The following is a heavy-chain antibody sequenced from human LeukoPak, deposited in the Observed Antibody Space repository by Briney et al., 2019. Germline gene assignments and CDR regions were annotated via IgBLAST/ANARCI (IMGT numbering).Heavy chain of an antibody. D-gene: IGHD6-6*01. CDR2: IYYSGST. CDR1: GGSISSSSYY. J-gene: IGHJ4*02. CDR3: AVGGGFGSSSDY. Sequence: SETLSLTCTVSGGSISSSSYYWGWIRQPPGNGLEWIGSIYYSGSTYYNPSLKSRVTISVDTSKNQFSLKLSSVTAADTAVYYCAVGGGFGSSSDYWGQGTLVTVSS. V-gene: IGHV4-39*01.